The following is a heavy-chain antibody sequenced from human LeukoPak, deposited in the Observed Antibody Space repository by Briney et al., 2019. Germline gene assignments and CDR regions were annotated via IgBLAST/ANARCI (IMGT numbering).Heavy chain of an antibody. Sequence: PSETLFLTCVVYGGSFSGYFWSWIRQPPGKGLEWIGEITPSGSSNYSPSLKSRVSISIDTSKKKLSLRLTSVTAADSAVYYCASSFYHDSRDYWGQGTLVTVSS. V-gene: IGHV4-34*01. CDR3: ASSFYHDSRDY. CDR1: GGSFSGYF. J-gene: IGHJ4*02. D-gene: IGHD3-22*01. CDR2: ITPSGSS.